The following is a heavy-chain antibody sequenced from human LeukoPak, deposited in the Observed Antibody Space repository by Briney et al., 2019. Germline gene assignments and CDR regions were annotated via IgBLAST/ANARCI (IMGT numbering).Heavy chain of an antibody. Sequence: GGSLRLSCTASGFTFPNYAMNWVRQAPGKGLEWVSTIFNNGANAFYADSVRGRFTISRDNSNNTLFLQMISVRAEDTATYYCAKEVHEVYYYGPDAWGHGTTVIVSS. V-gene: IGHV3-23*01. CDR1: GFTFPNYA. CDR3: AKEVHEVYYYGPDA. D-gene: IGHD1-1*01. J-gene: IGHJ6*02. CDR2: IFNNGANA.